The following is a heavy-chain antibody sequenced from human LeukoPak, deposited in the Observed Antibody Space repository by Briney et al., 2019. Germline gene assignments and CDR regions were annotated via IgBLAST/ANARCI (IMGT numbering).Heavy chain of an antibody. V-gene: IGHV3-21*01. CDR2: ISGSSSYI. D-gene: IGHD5-18*01. Sequence: GGSLRLSCAASVFPFSSYFMNWVRQAPGKGLEWVSSISGSSSYIYDADSVKGRFTISRDNAKNSLYLQMNSLRAEDTAVYYCARRATTERGHSYGLDYWGQGTLVTVSS. CDR1: VFPFSSYF. J-gene: IGHJ4*02. CDR3: ARRATTERGHSYGLDY.